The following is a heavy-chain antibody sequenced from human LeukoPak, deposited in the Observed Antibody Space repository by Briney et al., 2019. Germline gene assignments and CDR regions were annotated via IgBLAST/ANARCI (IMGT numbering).Heavy chain of an antibody. CDR3: ARHKIAMIGLGLNWFDP. V-gene: IGHV4-39*01. CDR2: IYYSGST. D-gene: IGHD3-16*01. Sequence: PSETLSLTCTVSGGSVSSSSYYWGWIRQPPGKGLEWIGSIYYSGSTYHNPSLKSRVTMSVDTSKNQFSLKLSSVTAADTAVYYCARHKIAMIGLGLNWFDPWGQGTLVTVSS. CDR1: GGSVSSSSYY. J-gene: IGHJ5*02.